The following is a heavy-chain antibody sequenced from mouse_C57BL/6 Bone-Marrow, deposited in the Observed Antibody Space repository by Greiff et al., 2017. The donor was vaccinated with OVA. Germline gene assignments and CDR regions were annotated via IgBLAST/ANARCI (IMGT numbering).Heavy chain of an antibody. CDR3: TTHSNYPAWFAY. D-gene: IGHD2-5*01. J-gene: IGHJ2*01. CDR2: IDPENGDT. CDR1: GFNIKDDY. Sequence: EVQLQQSGAELVRPGASVKLSCTASGFNIKDDYMHWVKQRPEQGLEWIGWIDPENGDTEYASKFQGKATITADTSSNTAYLQLSSLTSEDTAVYYCTTHSNYPAWFAYWGQGTTLTVSS. V-gene: IGHV14-4*01.